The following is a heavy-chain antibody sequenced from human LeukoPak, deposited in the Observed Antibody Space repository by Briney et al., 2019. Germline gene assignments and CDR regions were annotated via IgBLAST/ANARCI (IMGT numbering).Heavy chain of an antibody. Sequence: ASVKVSCKASGGTFSSYAISWVRQAPGQGLEWVGGIIPIFGTANYAQKFQGRVPITADKSTSTAYLVLSSLRSEDTAVYYCARSTWFGELLFSPSYYMDVWGKGTTVIVSS. V-gene: IGHV1-69*06. CDR2: IIPIFGTA. CDR1: GGTFSSYA. J-gene: IGHJ6*03. CDR3: ARSTWFGELLFSPSYYMDV. D-gene: IGHD3-10*01.